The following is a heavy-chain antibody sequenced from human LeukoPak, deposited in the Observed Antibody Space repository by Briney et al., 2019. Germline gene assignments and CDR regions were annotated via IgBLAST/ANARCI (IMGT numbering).Heavy chain of an antibody. CDR1: GYTFTSYY. J-gene: IGHJ4*02. CDR3: ARAYRSIAVSATGSGYFPY. Sequence: SVKVSCKASGYTFTSYYMHWVLQAPGQGLEWMGIINPSGGSTSYAQKFQGRVTITRDTSTSPVYMELSSLRSEDTAVYGCARAYRSIAVSATGSGYFPYWGQGTLVTVSS. CDR2: INPSGGST. V-gene: IGHV1-46*01. D-gene: IGHD6-19*01.